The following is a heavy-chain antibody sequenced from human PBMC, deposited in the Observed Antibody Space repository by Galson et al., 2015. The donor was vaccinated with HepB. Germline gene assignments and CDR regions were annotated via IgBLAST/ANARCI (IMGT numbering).Heavy chain of an antibody. D-gene: IGHD3-3*01. CDR1: GFTFSSFG. CDR2: ISYDGTNK. V-gene: IGHV3-30*18. CDR3: AKGMALRFLEGSGEYYYGVDV. Sequence: SLRLSCAASGFTFSSFGMHWVRQAPGKGLEWVAVISYDGTNKYHADSVKGRSTISRDNSKNTLYLQMNSLRVEDTAVYYCAKGMALRFLEGSGEYYYGVDVWGQGTTVTVSS. J-gene: IGHJ6*02.